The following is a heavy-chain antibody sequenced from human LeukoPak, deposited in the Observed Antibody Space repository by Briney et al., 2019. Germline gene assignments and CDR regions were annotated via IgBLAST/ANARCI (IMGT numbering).Heavy chain of an antibody. CDR2: MNPNSGNT. J-gene: IGHJ5*02. D-gene: IGHD3-22*01. Sequence: ASVKVSCKASGYTFTSYDINWVRQATGQGLEWMGWMNPNSGNTGYAQQFQGRVTMTRNTSISTAYMELSSLRSDDTAAYYCARGLYYDSTGYSSQRFDPWGQGTLVTVSS. CDR3: ARGLYYDSTGYSSQRFDP. V-gene: IGHV1-8*01. CDR1: GYTFTSYD.